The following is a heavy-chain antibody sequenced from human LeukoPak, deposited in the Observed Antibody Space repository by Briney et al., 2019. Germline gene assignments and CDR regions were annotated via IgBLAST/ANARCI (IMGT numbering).Heavy chain of an antibody. J-gene: IGHJ4*02. CDR3: ARGTSGYRLFEY. Sequence: GESLKISCKGSGYSFTSYWIGWGRQMPGKGVEGVGIIYPGDSDTRYGPSFQGQLTISADKSISTAYLQWSSLKASDTAMYYCARGTSGYRLFEYWGQGTLVTVSS. V-gene: IGHV5-51*01. CDR2: IYPGDSDT. D-gene: IGHD3-22*01. CDR1: GYSFTSYW.